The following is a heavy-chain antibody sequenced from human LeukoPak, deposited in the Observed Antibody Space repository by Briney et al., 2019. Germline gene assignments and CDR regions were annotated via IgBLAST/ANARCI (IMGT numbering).Heavy chain of an antibody. Sequence: GGSLRLSCAASGFTFSSYSMNWVRQAPGKGLEWVSSISSSSYIYYADSVKGRFTISRDNAKNSLYLQMNSLRAEDTAVYYCARSPYSSGWSGNYWGQGTLVTVSS. CDR3: ARSPYSSGWSGNY. D-gene: IGHD6-19*01. V-gene: IGHV3-21*01. CDR1: GFTFSSYS. CDR2: ISSSSYI. J-gene: IGHJ4*02.